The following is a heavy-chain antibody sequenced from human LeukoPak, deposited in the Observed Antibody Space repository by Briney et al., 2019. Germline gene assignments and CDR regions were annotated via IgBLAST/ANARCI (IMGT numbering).Heavy chain of an antibody. CDR1: GFIFSSYS. V-gene: IGHV3-21*01. CDR3: AKDCGSSSWYVVRDKELDY. J-gene: IGHJ4*02. Sequence: PGGSLRLSCAASGFIFSSYSLNWVRQAPGKGLEWVSSISSSSTYIYYADSMKGRFTISRDNAKNSLYLQMNSLRAEDTAVYYCAKDCGSSSWYVVRDKELDYWGQGTLVTVSS. D-gene: IGHD6-13*01. CDR2: ISSSSTYI.